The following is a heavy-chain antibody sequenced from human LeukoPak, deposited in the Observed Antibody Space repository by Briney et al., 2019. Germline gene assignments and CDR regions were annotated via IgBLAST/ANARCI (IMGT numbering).Heavy chain of an antibody. CDR1: GYTFTSYY. CDR2: INPSGGST. Sequence: ASVKVSCKASGYTFTSYYMHWVRQAPGQGLEWMGIINPSGGSTSYAQKLQGRVTMTTDTSTSTAYMELRSLRSDDTAVYYCARNYYYDSSGYLGMDVWGQGTTVTVSS. V-gene: IGHV1-46*01. J-gene: IGHJ6*02. D-gene: IGHD3-22*01. CDR3: ARNYYYDSSGYLGMDV.